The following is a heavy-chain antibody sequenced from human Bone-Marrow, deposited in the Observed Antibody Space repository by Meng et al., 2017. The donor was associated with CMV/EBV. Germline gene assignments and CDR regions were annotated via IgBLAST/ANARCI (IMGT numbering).Heavy chain of an antibody. J-gene: IGHJ4*02. CDR2: TSAYNTDT. V-gene: IGHV1-18*01. CDR3: ARDGDWNRDY. CDR1: GYMFSHFG. Sequence: ASVKVSCKASGYMFSHFGIAWVRQAPGQGLEWIGWTSAYNTDTNYAPSLQGRVTVTADTSTNTAYMELRSLRFADTAVYYCARDGDWNRDYWGQGTLVTVSS. D-gene: IGHD1-1*01.